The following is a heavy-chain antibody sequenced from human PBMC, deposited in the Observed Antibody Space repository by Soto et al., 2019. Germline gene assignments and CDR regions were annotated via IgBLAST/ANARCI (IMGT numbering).Heavy chain of an antibody. CDR1: GFTFSSYA. V-gene: IGHV3-23*01. CDR3: SLSDRYYGMDV. CDR2: ISTSGGST. Sequence: EVLLLESGGGLVQPGGSLRLSCAASGFTFSSYAMSWVRQAPGKGLEWVSSISTSGGSTYYAGSVKGRFTISRDNSNNTLYLQMNSLRAEDTAVYYCSLSDRYYGMDVWGLGTTVTVSS. J-gene: IGHJ6*02.